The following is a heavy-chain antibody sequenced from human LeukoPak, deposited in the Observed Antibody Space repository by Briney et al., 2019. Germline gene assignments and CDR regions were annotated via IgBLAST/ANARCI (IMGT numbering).Heavy chain of an antibody. CDR3: ARRAINSVMFDY. D-gene: IGHD3-16*01. V-gene: IGHV4-4*07. CDR2: IYTSGST. Sequence: PSETLSLTCTVSGGSISSYYWSWIRQPAGKGLEWIGRIYTSGSTNYNPSLKSRVTMSVDTSKNQFSLKLSSATAADTAVYFCARRAINSVMFDYWGQGTLVTVSS. CDR1: GGSISSYY. J-gene: IGHJ4*02.